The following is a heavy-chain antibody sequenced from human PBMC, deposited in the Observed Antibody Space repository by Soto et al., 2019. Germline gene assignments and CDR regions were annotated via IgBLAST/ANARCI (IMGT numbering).Heavy chain of an antibody. CDR3: ARVKIRRYCSGGSCYDHDY. CDR2: IYYSGST. D-gene: IGHD2-15*01. J-gene: IGHJ4*02. Sequence: QVQLQESGPGLVKPSQTLSLTCTVSGGSISSGGYYWSWIRQHPGKGLEWIGYIYYSGSTYYNPSLMRRVTISVDTSKTQFSLKLSSVTAADTAVYYCARVKIRRYCSGGSCYDHDYWGQGTLVTVSS. V-gene: IGHV4-31*03. CDR1: GGSISSGGYY.